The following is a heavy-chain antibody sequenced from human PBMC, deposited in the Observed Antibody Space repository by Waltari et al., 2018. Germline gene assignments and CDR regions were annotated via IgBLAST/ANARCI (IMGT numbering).Heavy chain of an antibody. V-gene: IGHV4-38-2*02. CDR1: CYSISRGSY. CDR3: ARTHYYYYMDV. CDR2: IYHSGST. J-gene: IGHJ6*03. Sequence: QVQLQESGPGLVKPSETLSLTCTVSCYSISRGSYWGWIRQPPGKGLEWIGSIYHSGSTYYNPSLKSRVTISVDTSKNQFSLKLSSVTAADTAVYYCARTHYYYYMDVWGKGTMVTVSS.